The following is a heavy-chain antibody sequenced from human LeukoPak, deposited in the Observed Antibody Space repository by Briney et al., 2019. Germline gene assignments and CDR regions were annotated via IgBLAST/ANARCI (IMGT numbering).Heavy chain of an antibody. D-gene: IGHD1-26*01. CDR3: AKDPLRYGATNYFDY. V-gene: IGHV3-30*18. CDR1: GFTFSNYG. J-gene: IGHJ4*02. Sequence: GGSLRLSCAASGFTFSNYGMHWVRQAPGKGLEWVAVISYDGSNKYYADSVKGRFTISRDNSKNTLYLQMNSLRAEDTAVYYCAKDPLRYGATNYFDYWGQGTLVTVSS. CDR2: ISYDGSNK.